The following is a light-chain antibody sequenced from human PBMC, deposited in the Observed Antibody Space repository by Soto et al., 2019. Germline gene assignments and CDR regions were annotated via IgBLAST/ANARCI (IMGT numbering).Light chain of an antibody. CDR2: DNT. V-gene: IGLV3-21*02. CDR1: NIGSKS. CDR3: QVWDTRRDHYV. J-gene: IGLJ1*01. Sequence: SYELTQPPSVSVAPGQTSRITCGGRNIGSKSVHWYQQKPGQAPVLVVYDNTDRPSGIPERLSGLNSGNTATLAISRVDAGDEADYYCQVWDTRRDHYVFGTGTKVTVL.